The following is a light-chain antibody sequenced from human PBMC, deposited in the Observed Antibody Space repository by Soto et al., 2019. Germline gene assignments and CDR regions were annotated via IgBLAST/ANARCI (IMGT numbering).Light chain of an antibody. V-gene: IGLV2-11*01. J-gene: IGLJ3*02. CDR2: DVS. CDR1: SGDVGGNNF. Sequence: QSVLTQARSVSGSPGQSVTISCTGTSGDVGGNNFVSWYQQHPGNAPKLMIFDVSQRPSGVPDLFSGSKSGNTASLTISGRQAEVEADYYCCSYGGSYTWVFGGGTNLTVL. CDR3: CSYGGSYTWV.